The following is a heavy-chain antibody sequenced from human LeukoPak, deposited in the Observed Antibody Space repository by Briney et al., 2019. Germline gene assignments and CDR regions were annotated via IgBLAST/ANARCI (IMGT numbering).Heavy chain of an antibody. J-gene: IGHJ4*02. CDR1: GDSISSYY. Sequence: SETLSLTCTVSGDSISSYYWSWIRQPAGKGLEWIGRIYTSGSTNYNPSLKSRVTMSVDTSKNQFSLKLSSVTAADTAVYYCASQPGYYYDSSGYYYSDYWGQGTLVTVSS. CDR3: ASQPGYYYDSSGYYYSDY. D-gene: IGHD3-22*01. CDR2: IYTSGST. V-gene: IGHV4-4*07.